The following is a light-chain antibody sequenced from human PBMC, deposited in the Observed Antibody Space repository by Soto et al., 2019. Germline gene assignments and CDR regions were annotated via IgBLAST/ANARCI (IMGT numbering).Light chain of an antibody. V-gene: IGLV2-14*01. CDR2: DVS. CDR3: SSYTSSSTLV. CDR1: SSDIGGYNY. Sequence: QSALTQPASVSESPGQSITISCTGTSSDIGGYNYVSWYQQHPGKAPKLMIYDVSTRPSGVSNRFSGSKSGNTASLTISGIQAEDEADYYCSSYTSSSTLVFGGGTQLTVL. J-gene: IGLJ2*01.